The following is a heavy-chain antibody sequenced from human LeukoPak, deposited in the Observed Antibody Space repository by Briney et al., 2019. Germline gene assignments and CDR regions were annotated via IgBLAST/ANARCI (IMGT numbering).Heavy chain of an antibody. CDR2: IKSKTDGGTP. J-gene: IGHJ4*02. V-gene: IGHV3-15*01. Sequence: GGSLRLSCAASGFTFSNAWTSWVRQAPGKGLEWVGRIKSKTDGGTPDYAAPVKGRFTISRDDSKNTLYLQMNSLKTEDTAVYYCATEGYYGSGSYFYWGQGTLVTVSS. CDR3: ATEGYYGSGSYFY. D-gene: IGHD3-10*01. CDR1: GFTFSNAW.